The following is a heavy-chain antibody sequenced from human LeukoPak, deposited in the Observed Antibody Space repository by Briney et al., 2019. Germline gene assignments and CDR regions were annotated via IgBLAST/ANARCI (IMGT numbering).Heavy chain of an antibody. CDR2: IYTSGST. D-gene: IGHD6-6*01. V-gene: IGHV4-4*07. CDR3: ARGKHSSSFGWFDP. Sequence: SETLSLTCTVSGGSISSYYWSWIRQPAGKGLEWIGRIYTSGSTNYNPSLKSRVTMSVDTSKNQFSLKLSSVTAADTAVYYCARGKHSSSFGWFDPWGQGTLVTVSS. CDR1: GGSISSYY. J-gene: IGHJ5*02.